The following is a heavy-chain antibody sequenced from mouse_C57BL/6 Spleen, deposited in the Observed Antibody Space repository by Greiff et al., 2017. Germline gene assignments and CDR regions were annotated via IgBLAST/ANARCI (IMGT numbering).Heavy chain of an antibody. CDR1: GYTFTSYW. V-gene: IGHV1-55*01. CDR3: ARNPLTDWDGEGMDY. Sequence: QVQLQQPGAELVKPGASVKMSCKASGYTFTSYWITWVKQRPGQGLEWIGDIYPGSGSTNYNEKFKSKATLTVDTSSSTAYMQLSSLTSEDSAVHYCARNPLTDWDGEGMDYWGQGTSVTVSS. J-gene: IGHJ4*01. CDR2: IYPGSGST. D-gene: IGHD4-1*01.